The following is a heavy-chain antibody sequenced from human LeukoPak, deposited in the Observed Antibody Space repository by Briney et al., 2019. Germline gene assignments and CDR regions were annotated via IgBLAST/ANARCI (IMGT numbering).Heavy chain of an antibody. J-gene: IGHJ6*02. CDR2: ISYDGSNK. D-gene: IGHD2-15*01. CDR3: ARGRGSFYGMDV. Sequence: PGRSLRLSCAASGFTFNSYSMHWVRQAPGKGLEWVAVISYDGSNKYYADSVKGRFTISRDNSKNTLYLQMNSLRTEDTAVFYCARGRGSFYGMDVWGQGTTVTVSS. V-gene: IGHV3-30-3*01. CDR1: GFTFNSYS.